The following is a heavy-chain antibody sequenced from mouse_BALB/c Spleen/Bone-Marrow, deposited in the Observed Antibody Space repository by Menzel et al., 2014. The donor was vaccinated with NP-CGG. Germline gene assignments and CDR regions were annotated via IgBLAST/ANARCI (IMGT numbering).Heavy chain of an antibody. J-gene: IGHJ1*01. D-gene: IGHD4-1*01. V-gene: IGHV1-69*01. CDR1: GYTFTDYW. CDR3: ARGTGWYFDV. CDR2: IDTSDSYT. Sequence: VQLQQSGAELVMPGASVKMSCKASGYTFTDYWMHWVKQRPGQGLEWIGAIDTSDSYTSYNQKFKGKATLTVDESSSTAYMQLSSLTSEDSAVYYCARGTGWYFDVWGAGTTVTVFS.